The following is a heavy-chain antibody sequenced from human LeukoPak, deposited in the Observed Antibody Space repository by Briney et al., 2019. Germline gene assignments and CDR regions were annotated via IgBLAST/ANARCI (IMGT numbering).Heavy chain of an antibody. CDR2: IYSGGST. J-gene: IGHJ4*02. Sequence: GGSLRLSCAASGFTVSSNYMSWVRQAPGKGLEWVSVIYSGGSTYYADSVQGRFTISRDNSKNTLYLQMNSLRAEDTAVYYCARGARGANWNDLDYWGQGTLVTVSS. D-gene: IGHD1-20*01. CDR3: ARGARGANWNDLDY. V-gene: IGHV3-66*02. CDR1: GFTVSSNY.